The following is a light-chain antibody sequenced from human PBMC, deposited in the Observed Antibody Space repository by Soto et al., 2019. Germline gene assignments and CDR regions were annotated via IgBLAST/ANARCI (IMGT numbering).Light chain of an antibody. CDR1: SSDIGAYNS. CDR3: SSSAGSNTFVV. Sequence: QSALTQPPSASRSPGQSVTISCTGTSSDIGAYNSVSWYQQHPGKAPQLMIYEVNKRPSGVPDRFSGSKSGNTASLTVSGLQAEDEADYYCSSSAGSNTFVVFGGGTKVTVL. V-gene: IGLV2-8*02. CDR2: EVN. J-gene: IGLJ2*01.